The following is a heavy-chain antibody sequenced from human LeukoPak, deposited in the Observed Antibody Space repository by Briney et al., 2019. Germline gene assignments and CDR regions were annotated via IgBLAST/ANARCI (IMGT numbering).Heavy chain of an antibody. CDR1: GFTFSSYD. CDR3: ARVTPWGDYPPYAMDV. V-gene: IGHV3-13*01. Sequence: GGSLRLSCAASGFTFSSYDMHWVRQATGKGLEWVSAIGTAGDTYYPGSVKGRFTISRENAKNSLYLQMNSLRAEDTAVYFCARVTPWGDYPPYAMDVWGQGTTVTVSS. D-gene: IGHD5-12*01. J-gene: IGHJ6*02. CDR2: IGTAGDT.